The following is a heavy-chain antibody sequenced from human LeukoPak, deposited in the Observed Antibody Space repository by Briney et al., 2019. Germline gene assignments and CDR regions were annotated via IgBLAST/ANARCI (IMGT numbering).Heavy chain of an antibody. V-gene: IGHV4-39*01. J-gene: IGHJ4*02. CDR2: VYYSGST. CDR1: GASISSSSYY. D-gene: IGHD2-2*01. CDR3: ARRGHCSSTSCYAFDY. Sequence: PSENLSLTCTVSGASISSSSYYWGWIRQPPGKGLEWIGSVYYSGSTYYTPSLKSRVTISVDTPKNQFSLKLNSVTAADTAVYYCARRGHCSSTSCYAFDYWGQGTLVTVSS.